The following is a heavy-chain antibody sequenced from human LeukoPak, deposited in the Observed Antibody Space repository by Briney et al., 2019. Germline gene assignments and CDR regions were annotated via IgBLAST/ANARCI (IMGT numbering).Heavy chain of an antibody. V-gene: IGHV3-33*01. D-gene: IGHD3-22*01. J-gene: IGHJ4*02. Sequence: GRSLRLSCAASGFTFSSYGMHWVRQAPGKGLEWVAVIWYDGSNKYYADSVKGRFTISRDNSKNTLYLQMSSLRAEDTAVYYCARKGRSGYWGDYWGQGTLVTVSS. CDR3: ARKGRSGYWGDY. CDR1: GFTFSSYG. CDR2: IWYDGSNK.